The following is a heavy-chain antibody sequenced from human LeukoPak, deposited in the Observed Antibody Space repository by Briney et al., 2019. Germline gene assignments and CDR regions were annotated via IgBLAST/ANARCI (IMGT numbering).Heavy chain of an antibody. CDR1: GGTFSSYA. CDR2: IIPIFGTA. V-gene: IGHV1-69*13. J-gene: IGHJ4*02. CDR3: ARGASLRYYYDSSAQGYFDY. Sequence: SVKVSCKASGGTFSSYAISWVRQAPGQGLGWMGGIIPIFGTANYAQKFQGRVTITADESTSTAYMELSSLRSEDTAVYYCARGASLRYYYDSSAQGYFDYWGQGTLVTVSS. D-gene: IGHD3-22*01.